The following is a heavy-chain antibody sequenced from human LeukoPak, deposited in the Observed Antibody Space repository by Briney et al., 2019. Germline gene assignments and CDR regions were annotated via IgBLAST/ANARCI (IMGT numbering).Heavy chain of an antibody. CDR2: ISGSGGST. CDR1: GFTLSSYA. J-gene: IGHJ3*02. D-gene: IGHD4-17*01. V-gene: IGHV3-23*01. Sequence: GGSLRLSCAASGFTLSSYAMSWVRQAPGKGLEWVSAISGSGGSTYYADSVKGRFTISRGNSKNTLYLQMNSLRAEDTAVYYCAKDSNGDYVFDAFDIWGQGTMVTVSS. CDR3: AKDSNGDYVFDAFDI.